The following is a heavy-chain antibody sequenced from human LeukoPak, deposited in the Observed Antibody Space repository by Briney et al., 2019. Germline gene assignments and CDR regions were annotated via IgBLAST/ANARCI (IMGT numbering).Heavy chain of an antibody. V-gene: IGHV3-21*01. CDR1: GFTFSTHS. Sequence: NPGGSLRLSCAAAGFTFSTHSMNWVRQAPGRGLEWVSSISAISTYILYADSVKGRFTISRDNAKNSLYLQMNSLRAEDTAVYYCARGEAGGSYRNFDYWGQGTLVTVSS. CDR2: ISAISTYI. J-gene: IGHJ4*02. CDR3: ARGEAGGSYRNFDY. D-gene: IGHD1-26*01.